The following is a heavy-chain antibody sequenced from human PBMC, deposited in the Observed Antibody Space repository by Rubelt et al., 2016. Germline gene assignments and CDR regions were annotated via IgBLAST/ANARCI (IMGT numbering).Heavy chain of an antibody. D-gene: IGHD3-3*01. Sequence: GQLVESGGGVVQPGRSLRLSCAASGFTFSSYAMHWVRQAPGKGLEWVSSISSSSSYIYYADSVKGRFTISRDNAKNSLYLQMNSLRAEDTAVYYCARAPPFDYDFWSGYYTRWFDPWGQGTLVTVSS. J-gene: IGHJ5*02. CDR3: ARAPPFDYDFWSGYYTRWFDP. V-gene: IGHV3-21*01. CDR2: ISSSSSYI. CDR1: GFTFSSYA.